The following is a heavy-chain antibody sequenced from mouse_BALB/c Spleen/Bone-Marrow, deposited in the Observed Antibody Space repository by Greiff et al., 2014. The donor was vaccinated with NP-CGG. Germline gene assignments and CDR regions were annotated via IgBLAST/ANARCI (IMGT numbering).Heavy chain of an antibody. CDR3: ARGGDGDSNAMDY. Sequence: QVQLQQPGPELVKPGASVRISCKASGYTFTSYYIHWVKQRPGQGLEWIGWIYPGNVNTKYNEKFKGKATLTADKSSSTAYMQLSSLTSEDSAVYFCARGGDGDSNAMDYWGQGTSVTVSS. D-gene: IGHD2-13*01. CDR2: IYPGNVNT. CDR1: GYTFTSYY. J-gene: IGHJ4*01. V-gene: IGHV1S56*01.